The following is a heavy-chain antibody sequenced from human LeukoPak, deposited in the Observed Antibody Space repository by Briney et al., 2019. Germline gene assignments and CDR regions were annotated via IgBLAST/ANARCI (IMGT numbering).Heavy chain of an antibody. V-gene: IGHV1-18*04. Sequence: ASVKVSCKASGYTFTGSYIHWVRQAPGQGLEWMGWISAYNGNTNYAQKLQGRVTMTTDTSTSTAYMELRSLRSDDTAVYYCARDFKIRHYYDSSGRTHFDYWGQGTLVTVSS. D-gene: IGHD3-22*01. J-gene: IGHJ4*02. CDR3: ARDFKIRHYYDSSGRTHFDY. CDR2: ISAYNGNT. CDR1: GYTFTGSY.